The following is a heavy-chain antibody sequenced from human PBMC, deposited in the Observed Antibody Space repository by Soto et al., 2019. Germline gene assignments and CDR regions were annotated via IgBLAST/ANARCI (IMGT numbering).Heavy chain of an antibody. V-gene: IGHV4-34*01. CDR1: GGSFSGYY. CDR3: ARGKDRRVSRWYEDYFDY. D-gene: IGHD6-13*01. Sequence: QVQLQQWGAGLLKPSETLSLTCAVYGGSFSGYYWSWIRQPPGKGLEWTGEITHSGSTNYNPSLKSRVTISVDTSKNQFSLKLSSVTAADTAVYYCARGKDRRVSRWYEDYFDYWGQGTLVTVSS. J-gene: IGHJ4*02. CDR2: ITHSGST.